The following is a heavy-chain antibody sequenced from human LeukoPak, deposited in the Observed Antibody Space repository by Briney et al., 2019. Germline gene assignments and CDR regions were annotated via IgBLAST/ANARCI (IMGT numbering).Heavy chain of an antibody. J-gene: IGHJ5*02. Sequence: GGSLRLSCAASGFVFSSFGMHWVRQAPGKGLEWVALISYDGSNKYYADSVKGRFTISRENSKNTLYLQMNSLRAEDTAVYYCATRGGVGRNNWFDPWGQGTLVTVSS. CDR1: GFVFSSFG. D-gene: IGHD3-16*01. CDR2: ISYDGSNK. CDR3: ATRGGVGRNNWFDP. V-gene: IGHV3-30*03.